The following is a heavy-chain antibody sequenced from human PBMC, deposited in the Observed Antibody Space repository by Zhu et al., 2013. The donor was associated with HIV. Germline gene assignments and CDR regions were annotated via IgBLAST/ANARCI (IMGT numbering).Heavy chain of an antibody. CDR2: INPNNGGT. CDR1: GYTFTDFY. V-gene: IGHV1-2*02. J-gene: IGHJ6*02. CDR3: AREQQLALYSFYYGLDV. D-gene: IGHD6-13*01. Sequence: QVQLVQSGAEMKKPGASVKVSCRASGYTFTDFYMHWVRQAPGQGLEWMGWINPNNGGTNFAQRFQGRVTMTRDTSISTAYLELTRLTSDDTALYYCAREQQLALYSFYYGLDVWGQGTTVTVSS.